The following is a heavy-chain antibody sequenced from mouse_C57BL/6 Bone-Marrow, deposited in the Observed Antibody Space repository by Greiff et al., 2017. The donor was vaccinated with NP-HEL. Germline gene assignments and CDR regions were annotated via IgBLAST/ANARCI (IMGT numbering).Heavy chain of an antibody. CDR1: GYTFTEYT. CDR2: FYPGSGSI. J-gene: IGHJ2*01. V-gene: IGHV1-62-2*01. Sequence: QVQLQQSGAELVKPGASVKLSCKASGYTFTEYTIHWVKQRSGQGLEWIGWFYPGSGSIKYNAKFKEKATLTADKSSSTVYMELSRLTSEDSAVYFCARHPPYYYGSSYGFDYWGQGTTLTVSS. CDR3: ARHPPYYYGSSYGFDY. D-gene: IGHD1-1*01.